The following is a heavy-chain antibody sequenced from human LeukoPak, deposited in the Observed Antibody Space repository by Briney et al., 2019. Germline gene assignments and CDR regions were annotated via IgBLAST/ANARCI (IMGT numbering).Heavy chain of an antibody. Sequence: SETLSLTCTVSGGSISSSSYYWGWIRQPPGKGLEWIGSIYYSGSTNYNPSLKSRVTISVDTSKNQFSLKLSSVTAADTAVYYCARRGQQLPLWYFDLWGRGTLVTVSS. CDR1: GGSISSSSYY. CDR3: ARRGQQLPLWYFDL. D-gene: IGHD6-13*01. J-gene: IGHJ2*01. CDR2: IYYSGST. V-gene: IGHV4-39*07.